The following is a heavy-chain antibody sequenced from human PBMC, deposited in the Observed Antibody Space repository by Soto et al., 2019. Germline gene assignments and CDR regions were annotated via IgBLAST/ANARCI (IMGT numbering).Heavy chain of an antibody. CDR2: IYHSGNT. J-gene: IGHJ4*02. CDR3: ARHEWLQLWLVTEY. Sequence: SETLSLTCSVSGESSGSSTNYWGWIRQPPGKGLEWIGTIYHSGNTYYNPTLKSRVAISVDMSKNQFSLRLNSVTAADTAVYYCARHEWLQLWLVTEYWGQGALVTVSS. D-gene: IGHD5-18*01. V-gene: IGHV4-39*01. CDR1: GESSGSSTNY.